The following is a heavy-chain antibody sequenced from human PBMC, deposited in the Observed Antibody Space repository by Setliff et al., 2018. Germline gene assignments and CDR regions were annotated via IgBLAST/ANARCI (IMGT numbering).Heavy chain of an antibody. Sequence: ASVKVSCKASGYTFTGYYMHWVRQAPGQGLEWMGWINPNSGGTNYAQKFQGWVTMTRDTSISTAYMELSRLRSDDTAVYYCARGRSGYDFINKLNGFDYWGQGTLVTVSS. V-gene: IGHV1-2*04. CDR1: GYTFTGYY. J-gene: IGHJ4*02. CDR3: ARGRSGYDFINKLNGFDY. D-gene: IGHD5-12*01. CDR2: INPNSGGT.